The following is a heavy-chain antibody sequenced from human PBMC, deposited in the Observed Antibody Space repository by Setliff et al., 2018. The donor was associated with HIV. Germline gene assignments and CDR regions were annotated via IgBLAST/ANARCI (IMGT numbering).Heavy chain of an antibody. CDR1: GFTFSSYG. V-gene: IGHV3-33*06. D-gene: IGHD5-18*01. Sequence: PGGSLRLSCAASGFTFSSYGMHWVRQAPGKGLEWVAVIWYDGNNKYYADSVKGRSTTSRDNSKNTLYLQMNSLRAEDTAVYYCAKDAGSYSYVHEYFQHWGQGTLVTVSS. CDR3: AKDAGSYSYVHEYFQH. J-gene: IGHJ1*01. CDR2: IWYDGNNK.